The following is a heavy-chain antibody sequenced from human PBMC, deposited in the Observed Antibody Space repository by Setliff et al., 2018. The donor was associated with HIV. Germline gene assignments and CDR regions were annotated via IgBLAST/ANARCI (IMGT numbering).Heavy chain of an antibody. CDR2: IWIDGNRK. CDR1: GFIFSAYT. CDR3: ATLARFAPDY. J-gene: IGHJ4*02. V-gene: IGHV3-33*08. Sequence: GGSLRLSCGASGFIFSAYTMVWVRQSPAKGLEWVALIWIDGNRKEYADSVKGRFTISRDNSKNTVYLQMSTLRAEDTAIYSCATLARFAPDYWSQGTQVTVSS.